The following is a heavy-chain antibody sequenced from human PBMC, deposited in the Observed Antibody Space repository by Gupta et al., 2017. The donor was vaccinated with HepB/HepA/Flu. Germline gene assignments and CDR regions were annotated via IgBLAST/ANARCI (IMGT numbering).Heavy chain of an antibody. Sequence: EVLLVESGGGLVQPGGSLVISCAASGFTVSDNYLAWVRQATGKGLAWVSSIYSGGTTYYADSVKGRLIISRDNSKNTLYLQMNSLRVEDTAMYYCARVVVVSGQILSFDVWGQGTPATGSS. V-gene: IGHV3-66*01. J-gene: IGHJ3*01. CDR3: ARVVVVSGQILSFDV. CDR2: IYSGGTT. CDR1: GFTVSDNY. D-gene: IGHD2-15*01.